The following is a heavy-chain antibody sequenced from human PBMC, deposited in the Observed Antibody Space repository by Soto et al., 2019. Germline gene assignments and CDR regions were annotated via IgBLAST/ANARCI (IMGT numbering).Heavy chain of an antibody. CDR3: ARVIAVAGYYYYGMDV. V-gene: IGHV6-1*01. J-gene: IGHJ6*02. CDR1: GDSVSSHSAA. Sequence: QVQLQQSGPGLVKPSQTLSLTCAISGDSVSSHSAAWNWIRQSPSRGLEWLGRTYYRSKWYNDYSDSVKSRITINPDTSKNQFSLQLNSVTPEDTAVYYCARVIAVAGYYYYGMDVWGQGTTVTVSS. D-gene: IGHD6-19*01. CDR2: TYYRSKWYN.